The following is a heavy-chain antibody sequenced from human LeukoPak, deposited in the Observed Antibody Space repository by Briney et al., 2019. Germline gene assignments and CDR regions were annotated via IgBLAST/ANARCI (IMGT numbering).Heavy chain of an antibody. D-gene: IGHD2-15*01. Sequence: PGGSLRLSCAASGFTFSSYGMHWVRQAPGKVLEWVAVIWYEGSNKYYADSGKGRFTISRDNSKNTLYLQMNSLRAEDTAVYYCARDALGYCSGGSCYSLGYWGQGTLVTVSS. V-gene: IGHV3-33*01. CDR2: IWYEGSNK. CDR3: ARDALGYCSGGSCYSLGY. CDR1: GFTFSSYG. J-gene: IGHJ4*02.